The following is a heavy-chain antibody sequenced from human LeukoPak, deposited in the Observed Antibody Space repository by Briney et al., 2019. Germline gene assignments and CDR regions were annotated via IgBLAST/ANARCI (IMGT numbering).Heavy chain of an antibody. Sequence: SETLSLTCTISGDSISTHYWTWIRQPPGKGLEWIGYISYIGITNYNPSLKSRVTISIDTSKNQFSLRLGSVTAADTALYYCARDPTTVTKGFDIWGQGTVVTVSS. CDR3: ARDPTTVTKGFDI. D-gene: IGHD4-11*01. CDR2: ISYIGIT. CDR1: GDSISTHY. V-gene: IGHV4-59*11. J-gene: IGHJ3*02.